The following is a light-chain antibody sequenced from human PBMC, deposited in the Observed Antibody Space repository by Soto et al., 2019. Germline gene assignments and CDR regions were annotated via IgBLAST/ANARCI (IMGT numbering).Light chain of an antibody. Sequence: VMTQSPATLSLSPGERATLSCRASQSVSSSLAWYQQKPGQAPRLLIYGASNRATGIPDRFSGSGSGTDFTLTINRLEPEDFAVYCCQQYGGSPPTFGQGTKVDIK. CDR1: QSVSSS. CDR2: GAS. V-gene: IGKV3-20*01. CDR3: QQYGGSPPT. J-gene: IGKJ1*01.